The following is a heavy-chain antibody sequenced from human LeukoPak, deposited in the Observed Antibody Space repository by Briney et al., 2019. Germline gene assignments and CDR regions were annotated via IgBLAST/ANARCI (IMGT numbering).Heavy chain of an antibody. CDR2: IWYDGSNK. D-gene: IGHD4-17*01. Sequence: GGFLRLSCAASGFTFSSYGMHWVRQAPGKGLEWVAVIWYDGSNKYYADSVKGRFTISRDNSKNTLYLQMNSLRAEDTAVYYCAREGKTTVVFDYWGQGTLVTVSS. CDR3: AREGKTTVVFDY. V-gene: IGHV3-33*01. CDR1: GFTFSSYG. J-gene: IGHJ4*02.